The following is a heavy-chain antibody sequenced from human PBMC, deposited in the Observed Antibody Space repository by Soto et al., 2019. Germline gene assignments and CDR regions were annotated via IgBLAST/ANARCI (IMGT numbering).Heavy chain of an antibody. Sequence: QVQLVQSEAEVQKPGASVKVSCKTSGFSFTSYGFSWVRQAPGQGLEWMGWISAYYGNTNYTQKLLGRVTMTTDTSTSTAYMELRSLRSDDTAIYYCARAPRGDFEWHYFDHWGQGTLVTVSS. J-gene: IGHJ4*02. CDR2: ISAYYGNT. CDR1: GFSFTSYG. V-gene: IGHV1-18*04. CDR3: ARAPRGDFEWHYFDH. D-gene: IGHD3-9*01.